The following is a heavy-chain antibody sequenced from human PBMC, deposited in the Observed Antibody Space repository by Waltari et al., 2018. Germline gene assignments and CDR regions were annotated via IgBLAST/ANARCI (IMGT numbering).Heavy chain of an antibody. CDR3: ARDQSFGIVGATTFDY. D-gene: IGHD1-26*01. CDR2: IIPICGTA. CDR1: GGTFSSYA. Sequence: QVQLVQSGAEVKKPGSSVKVSCKASGGTFSSYAISWVRQAPGQGLEWMGRIIPICGTANYAQKFQGRVTITADESTRTAYMELSSLRSEDTAVYYCARDQSFGIVGATTFDYWGQGTLVTVSS. V-gene: IGHV1-69*15. J-gene: IGHJ4*02.